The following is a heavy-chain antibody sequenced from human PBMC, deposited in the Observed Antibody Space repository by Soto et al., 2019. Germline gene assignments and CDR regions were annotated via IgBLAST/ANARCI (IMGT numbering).Heavy chain of an antibody. D-gene: IGHD3-22*01. J-gene: IGHJ6*02. Sequence: PGGSLRLSCAASGFTFSSYGMHWVRQAPGKGLEWVAVISYDGSNKYYADSVKGRFTISRDNSKNTLYPQMNSLRAEDTAVYYCAKDGSPYYDSSGYYYYYYGMDVWGQGTTVTVSS. CDR1: GFTFSSYG. CDR2: ISYDGSNK. V-gene: IGHV3-30*18. CDR3: AKDGSPYYDSSGYYYYYYGMDV.